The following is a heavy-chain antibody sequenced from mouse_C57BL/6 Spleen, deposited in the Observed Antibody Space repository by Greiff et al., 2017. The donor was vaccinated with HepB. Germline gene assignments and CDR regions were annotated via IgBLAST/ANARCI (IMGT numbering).Heavy chain of an antibody. V-gene: IGHV1-19*01. Sequence: VKPGASVKMSCKASGYTFTDYYMNWVKQSHGKSLEWIGVINPYNGGTSYNQKFKGKATLTVDKSSSTAYMELNSLTSEDSAVYYCARRGWKREPQGFDYWGQGTTLTVSS. D-gene: IGHD1-1*02. CDR2: INPYNGGT. CDR3: ARRGWKREPQGFDY. J-gene: IGHJ2*01. CDR1: GYTFTDYY.